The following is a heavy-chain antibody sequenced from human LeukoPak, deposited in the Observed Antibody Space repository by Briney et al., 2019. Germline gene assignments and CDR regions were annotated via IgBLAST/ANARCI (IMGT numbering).Heavy chain of an antibody. D-gene: IGHD3-22*01. CDR3: AKDTGYYYDSSNYWV. CDR1: GFTFDDYG. V-gene: IGHV3-20*04. J-gene: IGHJ4*02. Sequence: GGSLRLSCAAPGFTFDDYGMSWVRQAPGKGLEWVSGINWNGGSTGYADSVKGRFTISRDNAKNSLYLQMNSLRAEDTALYYCAKDTGYYYDSSNYWVWGQGTLVTVSS. CDR2: INWNGGST.